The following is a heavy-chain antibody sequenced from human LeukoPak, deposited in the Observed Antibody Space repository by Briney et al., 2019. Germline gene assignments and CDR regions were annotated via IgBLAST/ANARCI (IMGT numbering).Heavy chain of an antibody. J-gene: IGHJ4*02. CDR1: GYSFTSYW. CDR2: IYPGDSDT. D-gene: IGHD1-26*01. Sequence: GEALQISFQGSGYSFTSYWIGWVRTMPGKGLGWMGIIYPGDSDTRYSPSFQGQVTISADKSISTAYLQWSSLKASDTAMYYCARHESGSHHFDYWGQGTLVTVSS. CDR3: ARHESGSHHFDY. V-gene: IGHV5-51*01.